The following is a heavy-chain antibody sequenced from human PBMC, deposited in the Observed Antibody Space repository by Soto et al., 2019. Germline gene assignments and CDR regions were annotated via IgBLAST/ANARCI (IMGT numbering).Heavy chain of an antibody. CDR3: AGTHCSSTRCYVECWDY. J-gene: IGHJ4*02. Sequence: QVQLVQSGAEVKKPGASVKVSCRASGYTFTGYDMHWVRQAPGQGLEWMGWISPNSGGTNYAQNIQGRVTMTRDTSISTTYMGLSRLRSDNMAVYYSAGTHCSSTRCYVECWDYWGQGTLVTVSS. CDR1: GYTFTGYD. CDR2: ISPNSGGT. D-gene: IGHD2-2*01. V-gene: IGHV1-2*02.